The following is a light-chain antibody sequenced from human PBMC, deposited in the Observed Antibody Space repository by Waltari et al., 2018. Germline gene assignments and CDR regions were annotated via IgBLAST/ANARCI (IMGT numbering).Light chain of an antibody. CDR1: QTVLYNSNKKNY. CDR3: QQHYSVPLT. CDR2: WAS. Sequence: DIVMTQSPDSLAVSLGEGAAINCKASQTVLYNSNKKNYLAGYQQKPGQAPKLLIYWASTRESGFPDRFSGSGSWTDFTLTISSLQAEDVAVYYCQQHYSVPLTFGGGTKVEIK. V-gene: IGKV4-1*01. J-gene: IGKJ4*01.